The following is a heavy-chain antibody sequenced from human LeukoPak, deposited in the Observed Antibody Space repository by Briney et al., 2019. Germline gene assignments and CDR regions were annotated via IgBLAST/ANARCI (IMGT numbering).Heavy chain of an antibody. CDR3: ARLRYYYDSSGYYYVSD. CDR1: GGSISSYY. V-gene: IGHV4-59*12. Sequence: SETLSLTCTVSGGSISSYYWSWIRQPPGKGLEWIGYIYYSGSTYYNPSLKSRVTISVDTSKNQFSLKLSSVTAADTAVYYCARLRYYYDSSGYYYVSDWGQGTLVTVSS. CDR2: IYYSGST. D-gene: IGHD3-22*01. J-gene: IGHJ4*02.